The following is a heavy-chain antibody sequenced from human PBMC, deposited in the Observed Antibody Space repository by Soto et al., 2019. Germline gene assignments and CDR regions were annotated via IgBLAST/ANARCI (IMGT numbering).Heavy chain of an antibody. CDR2: VIPIFGTA. D-gene: IGHD1-26*01. CDR3: ARVLLNSGSYREYYFDY. CDR1: GGTFSSYA. Sequence: QVQLVQSGAEVKKPGSSVKVSCKASGGTFSSYAISWVRQAPGQGLEWMGGVIPIFGTANYAQKFQGRVTITADESTSTAYMELSSLSSEDTAVYYCARVLLNSGSYREYYFDYWGQGTLVTVSS. J-gene: IGHJ4*02. V-gene: IGHV1-69*01.